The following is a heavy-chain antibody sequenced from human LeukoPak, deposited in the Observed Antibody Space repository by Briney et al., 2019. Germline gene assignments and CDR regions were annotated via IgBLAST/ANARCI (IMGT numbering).Heavy chain of an antibody. Sequence: GGSLRLSXAASGFTFSSYSMNWVRQAPGKGLEWVSSISSSSSYIYYADSVKGRFTISRDNAKNSLYLQMNSLRAEDTAVYYCARDYYGSGSHPSPNWFDPWGQGTLVTVSS. CDR3: ARDYYGSGSHPSPNWFDP. D-gene: IGHD3-10*01. V-gene: IGHV3-21*01. CDR1: GFTFSSYS. CDR2: ISSSSSYI. J-gene: IGHJ5*02.